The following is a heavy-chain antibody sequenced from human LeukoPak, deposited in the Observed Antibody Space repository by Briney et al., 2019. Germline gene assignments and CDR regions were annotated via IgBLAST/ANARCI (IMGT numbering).Heavy chain of an antibody. V-gene: IGHV3-23*01. Sequence: GGSLRLSCAASGFTFSSYAMSWVRQAPGKGLEWVSAISGSGGSTYYADSVKGRFTISRDNSKNTLYLQMNSLRVEDTAVYYCAKALSLHFYYMDVWGKGTTVTASS. CDR2: ISGSGGST. CDR3: AKALSLHFYYMDV. D-gene: IGHD3-3*02. J-gene: IGHJ6*03. CDR1: GFTFSSYA.